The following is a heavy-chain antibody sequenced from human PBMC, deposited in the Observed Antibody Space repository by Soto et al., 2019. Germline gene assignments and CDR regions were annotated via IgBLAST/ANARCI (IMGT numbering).Heavy chain of an antibody. CDR1: GFTFDSFA. V-gene: IGHV3-23*01. Sequence: DVQLLEAGGGSVQPGGSLRLSCAASGFTFDSFAMSWVRQAPGKGLEWVSTISAGGGSIYYADSVKGRFTISRDNSKNTLYMQMNRLRAEDTAVFYCVKGFGGTYRWYYFDYWGQGTLVTVSS. CDR3: VKGFGGTYRWYYFDY. J-gene: IGHJ4*02. CDR2: ISAGGGSI. D-gene: IGHD1-26*01.